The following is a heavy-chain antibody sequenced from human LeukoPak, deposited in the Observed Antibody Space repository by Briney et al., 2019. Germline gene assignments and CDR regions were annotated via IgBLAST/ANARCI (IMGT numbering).Heavy chain of an antibody. CDR1: GFTFSDYS. Sequence: GGSLRPSCAASGFTFSDYSMNWVRQAPGKGLEWVSYISRSSSTIYYADSLKGRFTISRDNAKNSLYLQMNSLSAEDTAVYYCTRDTIYDLWGQGTLVTVSS. CDR3: TRDTIYDL. D-gene: IGHD3-3*01. V-gene: IGHV3-48*01. J-gene: IGHJ4*02. CDR2: ISRSSSTI.